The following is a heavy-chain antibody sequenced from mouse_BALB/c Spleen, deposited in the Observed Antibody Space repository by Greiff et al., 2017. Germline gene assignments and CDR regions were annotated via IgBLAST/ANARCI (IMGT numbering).Heavy chain of an antibody. CDR1: GFTFSSYA. J-gene: IGHJ3*01. Sequence: EVQLVESGGGLVKPGGSLKLSCAASGFTFSSYAMSWVRQTPEKRLEWVASISSGGSTYYPDSVKGRFTISRDNARNILYLQMSSLRSEDTAVYYCARGRTEGFAYWGQGTLVTVSA. CDR3: ARGRTEGFAY. V-gene: IGHV5-6-5*01. CDR2: ISSGGST.